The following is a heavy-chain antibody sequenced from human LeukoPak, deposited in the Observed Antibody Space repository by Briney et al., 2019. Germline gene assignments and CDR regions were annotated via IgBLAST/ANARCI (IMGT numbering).Heavy chain of an antibody. J-gene: IGHJ4*02. CDR1: GFTFSSYA. CDR2: ISYDGSKK. Sequence: GGSLRLSCAASGFTFSSYAMHWVRQAPGKGLEWVAVISYDGSKKYYADAVKGRFTISRDNSKNTLYLQMNSLRAEDTAVYYCARGGYSRADYWGQGTLVTVSS. V-gene: IGHV3-30-3*01. CDR3: ARGGYSRADY. D-gene: IGHD6-13*01.